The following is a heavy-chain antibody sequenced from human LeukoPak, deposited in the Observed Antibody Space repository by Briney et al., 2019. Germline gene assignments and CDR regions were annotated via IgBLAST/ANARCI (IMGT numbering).Heavy chain of an antibody. D-gene: IGHD3-9*01. J-gene: IGHJ4*02. CDR2: ISGSGGST. Sequence: GGSLRLSCAASGFTFSSYAMGWVRQAPGKGLEWVSAISGSGGSTYYADSVKGRFTISRDNSKNTLYLQMNSLRAEDTAVYYCAKGGYDILTGYLDYWGQGTLVTVS. V-gene: IGHV3-23*01. CDR1: GFTFSSYA. CDR3: AKGGYDILTGYLDY.